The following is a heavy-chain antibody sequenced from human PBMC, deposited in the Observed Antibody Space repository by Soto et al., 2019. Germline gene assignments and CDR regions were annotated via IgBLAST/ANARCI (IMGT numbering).Heavy chain of an antibody. CDR2: NIPFSVTT. J-gene: IGHJ6*02. D-gene: IGHD3-10*02. CDR3: VTYPFVRRVVRDMCV. CDR1: AGTFIDYA. V-gene: IGHV1-69*19. Sequence: QVQLEQSGAEVKKPGSSVKVSCRASAGTFIDYAISWVRQAPGQGLEWMGGNIPFSVTTNYAQSFQCGVKSPTDSYMSEFEIEFGSLKSEYESVYYCVTYPFVRRVVRDMCVWGQETTITVSS.